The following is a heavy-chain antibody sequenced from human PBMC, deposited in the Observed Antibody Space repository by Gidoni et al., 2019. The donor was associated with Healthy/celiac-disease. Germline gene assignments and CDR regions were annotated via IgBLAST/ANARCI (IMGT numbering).Heavy chain of an antibody. V-gene: IGHV3-21*01. CDR2: ISSSSSYI. D-gene: IGHD6-19*01. CDR3: AQSTLGLAGMDV. CDR1: GFTFSSYS. Sequence: EVQLVESGGGLVKPGGSLRLSCAASGFTFSSYSMTWFRQGPGKGLDWVSAISSSSSYIYYADSVKGRFTISRDNAKNSLYLQMNSLRAEDTAVYYCAQSTLGLAGMDVWGQGTTVTVSS. J-gene: IGHJ6*02.